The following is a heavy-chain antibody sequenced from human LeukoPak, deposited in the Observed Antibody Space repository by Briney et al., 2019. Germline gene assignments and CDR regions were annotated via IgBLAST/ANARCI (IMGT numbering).Heavy chain of an antibody. Sequence: SETLSLTCIVSGDSISSTTYYWGWIRQPPGKGLEWIGNIYFSGSTSYNPSLKSRVTISVDTAKNQFSLKLSYVTAADTALYYCARHGKYSSAWYNHYYYYMDVWGKGTTVTVSS. CDR3: ARHGKYSSAWYNHYYYYMDV. J-gene: IGHJ6*03. CDR2: IYFSGST. D-gene: IGHD6-19*01. V-gene: IGHV4-39*01. CDR1: GDSISSTTYY.